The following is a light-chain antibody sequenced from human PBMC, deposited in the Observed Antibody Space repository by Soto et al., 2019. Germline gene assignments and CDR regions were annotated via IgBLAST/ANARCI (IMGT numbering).Light chain of an antibody. CDR1: SSNIGRNY. CDR2: SNN. Sequence: QSVLTQPPSASGTPGQTVTISCSGSSSNIGRNYVSWYQQFPGTAPKLLIYSNNQRPSGVPDRFSGSKSGTSASLAISGLRSEDEADYYCAAWDDSLSGDVFGTGTKVTVL. CDR3: AAWDDSLSGDV. J-gene: IGLJ1*01. V-gene: IGLV1-47*02.